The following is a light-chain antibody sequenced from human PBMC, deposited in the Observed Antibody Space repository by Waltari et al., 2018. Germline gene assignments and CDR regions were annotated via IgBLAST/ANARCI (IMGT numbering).Light chain of an antibody. J-gene: IGKJ4*01. V-gene: IGKV3-11*01. CDR2: DAS. CDR3: QQRSNWPPRLT. CDR1: QSVCSY. Sequence: EIVLTQSPATLSLSPGERATLSCRASQSVCSYLAWYQQKPGHAPRLLIYDASNLTTGIPARFSGSGSATDFTLTISRLEPEDFAVDYCQQRSNWPPRLTFGGGTKVEIK.